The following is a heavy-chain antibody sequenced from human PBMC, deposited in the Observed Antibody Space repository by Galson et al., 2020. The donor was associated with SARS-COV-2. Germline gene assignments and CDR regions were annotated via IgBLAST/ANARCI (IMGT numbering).Heavy chain of an antibody. CDR3: ATVFAYCGGDCYSFDY. Sequence: ASVKVSCKVSGYTLTELSMHWVRQAPGKGLEWMGGFDPEDGETIYAQKFQGRVTMTEDTSTDTAYMELSSLRSEDTAVYYCATVFAYCGGDCYSFDYWGQGTLVTFSS. D-gene: IGHD2-21*01. V-gene: IGHV1-24*01. CDR1: GYTLTELS. J-gene: IGHJ4*02. CDR2: FDPEDGET.